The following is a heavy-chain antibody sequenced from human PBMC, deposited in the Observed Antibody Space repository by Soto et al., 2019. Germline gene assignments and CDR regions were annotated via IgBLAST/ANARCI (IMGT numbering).Heavy chain of an antibody. CDR2: IVVGSGNT. CDR1: GFTFTSSA. V-gene: IGHV1-58*01. J-gene: IGHJ6*02. D-gene: IGHD6-13*01. CDR3: AGEAYSSSWRYYYGMDV. Sequence: ASVKVSCTASGFTFTSSAVQWVRQARGQRLEWIGWIVVGSGNTNYAQKFQERVTITRDMSTSTAYMELSSLRSEDTAVYYCAGEAYSSSWRYYYGMDVWGQGTTVTVSS.